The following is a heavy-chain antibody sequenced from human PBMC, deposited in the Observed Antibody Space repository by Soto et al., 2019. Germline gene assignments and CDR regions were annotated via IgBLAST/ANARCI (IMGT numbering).Heavy chain of an antibody. D-gene: IGHD3-3*01. V-gene: IGHV3-48*02. CDR1: GFTFSTYG. Sequence: GGSLRLSCAASGFTFSTYGMNWVRQAPGKGLEWVSYISSSSSTIYYADSVKGRFTISRDNAKNSLYLQMNSLRDEDTAVYYCARESRFLEWLPYYGMDVWGQGTTVTV. CDR3: ARESRFLEWLPYYGMDV. J-gene: IGHJ6*02. CDR2: ISSSSSTI.